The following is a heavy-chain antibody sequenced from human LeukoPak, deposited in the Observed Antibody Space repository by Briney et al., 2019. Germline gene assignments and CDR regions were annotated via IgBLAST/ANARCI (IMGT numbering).Heavy chain of an antibody. J-gene: IGHJ4*02. Sequence: PGGSLRLSCAAAGFTFSDYYMSWIRQAPGKGLEWVANIKQDGSDKYYVDSVKGRFTISRDNAKNSLYLQMNSLRAEDTAVYYCARKTVVGSYFDYWGQGTPVTVSS. CDR1: GFTFSDYY. CDR2: IKQDGSDK. CDR3: ARKTVVGSYFDY. V-gene: IGHV3-7*03. D-gene: IGHD4-23*01.